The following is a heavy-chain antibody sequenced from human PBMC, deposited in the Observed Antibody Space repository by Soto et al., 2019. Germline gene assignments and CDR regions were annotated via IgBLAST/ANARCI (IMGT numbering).Heavy chain of an antibody. Sequence: PGESLKISCKGSVYSFTSYWISWVRQMPGKGLEWMGRIDPSDSYTNYSPSFQGHVTISADKSISTAYLQWSSLKASDTAMYYCASKAGDYDSSGYHYYYGMDVWGQGTTVTVSS. J-gene: IGHJ6*02. D-gene: IGHD3-22*01. CDR1: VYSFTSYW. CDR2: IDPSDSYT. CDR3: ASKAGDYDSSGYHYYYGMDV. V-gene: IGHV5-10-1*01.